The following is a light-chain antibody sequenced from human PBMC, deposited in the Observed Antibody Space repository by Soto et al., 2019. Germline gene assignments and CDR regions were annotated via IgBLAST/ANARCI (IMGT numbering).Light chain of an antibody. Sequence: QSALTQPRSVSGSTGQTVALSCTGTSSNVGGYKYVSWYQQHTGKALKPMIYDVSTRPSGDPDRFSGSKSGNTTSLGISVLQAEDDADYYCGSDAGSNTSHVGGTGTKVTVL. J-gene: IGLJ1*01. CDR2: DVS. CDR1: SSNVGGYKY. V-gene: IGLV2-11*01. CDR3: GSDAGSNTSHV.